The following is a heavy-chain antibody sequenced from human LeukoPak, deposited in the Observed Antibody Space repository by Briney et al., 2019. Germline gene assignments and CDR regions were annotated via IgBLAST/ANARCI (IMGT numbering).Heavy chain of an antibody. Sequence: GGSLRLSCAASGFTFSTFGMSWVRQAPGKGLEWVSAISGSGGSTYYADSVKGRFTISRDNSKNTLYLQMNSLRAEDTAVYYCAKGLYDYLFDYWGQGTLVTVSS. CDR1: GFTFSTFG. D-gene: IGHD3-16*01. CDR2: ISGSGGST. J-gene: IGHJ4*02. V-gene: IGHV3-23*01. CDR3: AKGLYDYLFDY.